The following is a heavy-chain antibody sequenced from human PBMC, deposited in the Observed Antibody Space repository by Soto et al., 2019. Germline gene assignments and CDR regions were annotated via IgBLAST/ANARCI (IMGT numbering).Heavy chain of an antibody. Sequence: QVQLQESGPGLVEPSETLSLTCIVSGASVSSDYYCWSWIRQPPGRGLEWIGHIYNGGSTYSNPSLKSRASVSLDPAQAPVPLRLGSVTAADTAVYYRASGPAADHVDYWGQGTLVTVSS. D-gene: IGHD2-15*01. J-gene: IGHJ4*02. CDR2: IYNGGST. CDR1: GASVSSDYYC. CDR3: ASGPAADHVDY. V-gene: IGHV4-30-4*01.